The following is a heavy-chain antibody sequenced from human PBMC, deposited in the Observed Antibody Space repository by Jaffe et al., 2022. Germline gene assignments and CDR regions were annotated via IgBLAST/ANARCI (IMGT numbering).Heavy chain of an antibody. V-gene: IGHV3-30*18. D-gene: IGHD6-19*01. CDR1: GFTFSSYG. J-gene: IGHJ4*02. CDR3: AKDRGGWYSWGDGGYFSGY. CDR2: ISYDGSNK. Sequence: QVQLVESGGGVVQPGRSLRLSCAASGFTFSSYGMHWVRQAPGKGLEWVAVISYDGSNKYYADSVKGRFTISRDNSKNTLYLQMNSLRAEDTAVYYCAKDRGGWYSWGDGGYFSGYWGQGTLVTVSS.